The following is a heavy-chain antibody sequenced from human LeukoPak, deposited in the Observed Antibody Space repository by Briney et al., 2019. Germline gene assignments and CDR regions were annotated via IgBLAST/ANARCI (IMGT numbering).Heavy chain of an antibody. V-gene: IGHV3-21*01. CDR1: GFTFSSYS. J-gene: IGHJ4*02. CDR2: ISSSSSYT. CDR3: ARADAFDY. Sequence: GGSLRLSCAASGFTFSSYSMNWVRQAPGKGLEWVSSISSSSSYTYYADSVKGRFTIPRDNAKNSLYLQMSSLRAEDTAVYYCARADAFDYWGQGTLVTVSS. D-gene: IGHD2-8*01.